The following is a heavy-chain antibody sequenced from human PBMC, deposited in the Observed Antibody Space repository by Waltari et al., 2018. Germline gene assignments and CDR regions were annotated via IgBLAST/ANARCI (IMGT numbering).Heavy chain of an antibody. J-gene: IGHJ4*02. D-gene: IGHD6-19*01. CDR1: GFTFTNAW. V-gene: IGHV3-15*07. CDR3: TTLGYRSGWSFDY. Sequence: EVQLVESGGDLVKPGGSLRLSCAASGFTFTNAWMNWVRQAPGKGLEWVGRIKSKTDGGTTDYAAPVKGRFTISRDDSKNTLYLQMNSLKTDDTALYYCTTLGYRSGWSFDYWGQGTLVTVSS. CDR2: IKSKTDGGTT.